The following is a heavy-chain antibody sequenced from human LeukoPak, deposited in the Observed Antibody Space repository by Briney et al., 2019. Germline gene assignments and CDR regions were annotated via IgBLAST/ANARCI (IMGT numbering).Heavy chain of an antibody. J-gene: IGHJ6*02. CDR1: GGSFSGYY. D-gene: IGHD3-10*01. V-gene: IGHV4-34*01. CDR2: INHSGST. CDR3: AGEMRVDYGMDA. Sequence: SETLSLTCAVYGGSFSGYYWSWIRQPPGKGLEWIGEINHSGSTNYNPSLKSRVTISVDTSKNQFSLKLSSVTAADTAVYYCAGEMRVDYGMDAWGQGTTVTVSS.